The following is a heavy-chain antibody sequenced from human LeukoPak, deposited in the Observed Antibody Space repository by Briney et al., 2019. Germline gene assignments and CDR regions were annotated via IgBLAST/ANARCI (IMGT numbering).Heavy chain of an antibody. CDR3: ASAIAVAPWYFDL. Sequence: GGSLRLSCAASGVTFSNYWIHWVRQAPGQGLVWVSRISGDGSTTSYAESVQGRFTISRDNAKNTLYLEMNSLRSEDTAVYHCASAIAVAPWYFDLWGRGTVVTVSS. CDR2: ISGDGSTT. J-gene: IGHJ2*01. V-gene: IGHV3-74*01. D-gene: IGHD6-19*01. CDR1: GVTFSNYW.